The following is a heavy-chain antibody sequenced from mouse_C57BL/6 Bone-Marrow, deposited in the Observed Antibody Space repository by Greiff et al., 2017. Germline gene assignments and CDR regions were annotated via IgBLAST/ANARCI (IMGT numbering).Heavy chain of an antibody. CDR2: IYPGDGDT. Sequence: QVQLKQSGPELVKPGASVKISCKASGYAFSSSWMNWVKQRPGKGLEWIGRIYPGDGDTNYNGKFKGKATLTADKSSSTADMQLSSLTSEDSTVYFCASKLLRPGYFDFWGTGTTVTVSS. D-gene: IGHD1-1*01. V-gene: IGHV1-82*01. CDR3: ASKLLRPGYFDF. CDR1: GYAFSSSW. J-gene: IGHJ1*03.